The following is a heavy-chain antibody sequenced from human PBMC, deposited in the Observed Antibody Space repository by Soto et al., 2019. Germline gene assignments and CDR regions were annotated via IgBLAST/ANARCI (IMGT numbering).Heavy chain of an antibody. CDR3: ARAEEEVTCLGTLSAEFDY. CDR1: GFRLNEYI. D-gene: IGHD1-7*01. J-gene: IGHJ4*02. Sequence: EVQLVESGGGLVKPGGSLKLSCEVSGFRLNEYIMTGVRQAPGKGLEGVSSMSSNGGYIYHAESVEGRFTMSIDIAKNSLYLHMDSMRVEDTAIYYWARAEEEVTCLGTLSAEFDYWGQGTLVTVSS. V-gene: IGHV3-21*01. CDR2: MSSNGGYI.